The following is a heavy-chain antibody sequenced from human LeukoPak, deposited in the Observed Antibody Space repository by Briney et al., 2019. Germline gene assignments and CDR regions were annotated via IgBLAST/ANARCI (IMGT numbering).Heavy chain of an antibody. CDR3: ARVLFNSGYDS. J-gene: IGHJ5*01. Sequence: ASVKVSCKVSGVTFTGAYMHWVRQAPGQGLEWMGWINPNSGETRYEQKFQGRVTMTRDTSIDTVHMELGSLTSDDTAVHYCARVLFNSGYDSWGQGTLVTVSS. V-gene: IGHV1-2*02. CDR1: GVTFTGAY. D-gene: IGHD2-2*03. CDR2: INPNSGET.